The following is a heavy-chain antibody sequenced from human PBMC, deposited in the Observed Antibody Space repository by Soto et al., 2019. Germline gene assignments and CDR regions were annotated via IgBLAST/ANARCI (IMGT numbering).Heavy chain of an antibody. D-gene: IGHD3-10*01. V-gene: IGHV3-7*01. CDR3: ARDSPDYYGSGSLDY. J-gene: IGHJ4*02. CDR1: GFTFSSYW. CDR2: IKQDGSEK. Sequence: GGSLRLSCAASGFTFSSYWMSWVRQATGKGLEWVANIKQDGSEKYYVDSVKGRFTISRDNAKNSLYLQMNSLRAEETAVYYCARDSPDYYGSGSLDYWGQGTLVTVSS.